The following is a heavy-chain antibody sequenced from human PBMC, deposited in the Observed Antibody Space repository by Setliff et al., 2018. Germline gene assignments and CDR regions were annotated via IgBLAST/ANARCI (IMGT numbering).Heavy chain of an antibody. CDR3: ARGSRGFDY. CDR1: GYTFSANA. CDR2: IYTDNGNT. Sequence: ASVKVSCKASGYTFSANAIHWVRQAPGQRLEWMGFIYTDNGNTKYSKNFQDRVAITRDTSASTAYMELSGLTSEDTAVYFCARGSRGFDYWGQGAQVTVSS. V-gene: IGHV1-3*04. J-gene: IGHJ4*02.